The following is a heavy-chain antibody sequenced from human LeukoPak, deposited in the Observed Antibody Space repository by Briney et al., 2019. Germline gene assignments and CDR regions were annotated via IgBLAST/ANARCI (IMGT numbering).Heavy chain of an antibody. CDR3: ASSDGDYELSYYYYYGMDV. V-gene: IGHV3-21*01. Sequence: KPGGSLRLSCAASGFTFSSDSMNWVRQAPGKGLEWVSSISSSSSYIYYADSVKGRFTISRDNAKNSLYLQMNSLRAEDTAVYYCASSDGDYELSYYYYYGMDVWGQGTTVTVSS. CDR2: ISSSSSYI. CDR1: GFTFSSDS. D-gene: IGHD4-17*01. J-gene: IGHJ6*02.